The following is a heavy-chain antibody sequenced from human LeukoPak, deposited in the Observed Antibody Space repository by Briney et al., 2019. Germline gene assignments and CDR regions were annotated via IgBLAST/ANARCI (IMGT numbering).Heavy chain of an antibody. CDR1: GFTFSSYG. CDR3: ARVDGEELWNY. J-gene: IGHJ4*02. Sequence: PGGSLRLSCAASGFTFSSYGMNWVRQAPGKGLEWVSVIYSGGSTYYADSVKGRFTISRDNAKNSLYLQMNSLRAEDTAVYYCARVDGEELWNYWGQGTLVTVSS. D-gene: IGHD5-18*01. V-gene: IGHV3-66*01. CDR2: IYSGGST.